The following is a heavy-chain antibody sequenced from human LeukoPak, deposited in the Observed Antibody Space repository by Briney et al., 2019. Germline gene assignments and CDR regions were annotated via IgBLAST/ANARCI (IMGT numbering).Heavy chain of an antibody. D-gene: IGHD5-18*01. CDR3: ARAKGYSYGYYYYYYYMGV. V-gene: IGHV1-69*05. J-gene: IGHJ6*03. CDR1: GGTFSSYA. Sequence: GASVKVSCKASGGTFSSYAISWVRQAPGQGLEWMGGIIPIFGTANYAQKFQGRVTITTDESTSTAYMELSSLRSEDTAVYYCARAKGYSYGYYYYYYYMGVWGKGTTVTVSS. CDR2: IIPIFGTA.